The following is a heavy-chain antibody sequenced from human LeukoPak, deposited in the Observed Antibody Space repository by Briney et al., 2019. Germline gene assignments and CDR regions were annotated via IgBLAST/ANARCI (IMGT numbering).Heavy chain of an antibody. Sequence: GASVKVSCKASGYTFTSYYIHWVRQAPGQGLEWMGLINPSGGSTNYAQKFQGRVTMTRDTSTSTVYMELSSLRSEDTAVYYCARGPRITLIRGGQWYYYMDVWGKGTTDTISS. CDR3: ARGPRITLIRGGQWYYYMDV. CDR2: INPSGGST. J-gene: IGHJ6*03. V-gene: IGHV1-46*01. D-gene: IGHD3-10*01. CDR1: GYTFTSYY.